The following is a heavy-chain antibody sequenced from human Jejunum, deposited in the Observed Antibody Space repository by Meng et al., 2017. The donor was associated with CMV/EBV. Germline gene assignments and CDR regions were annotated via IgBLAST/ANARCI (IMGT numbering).Heavy chain of an antibody. J-gene: IGHJ5*02. V-gene: IGHV1-69*02. CDR2: IIPILDIT. Sequence: SLSSYTLIWMRQAPGQGFEWMGRIIPILDITSYSQKFQGRLTITADTLASASYLELTDLTSNDTAVYFCARLTSPGSWETRNWFDPWGQGTLVTVSS. CDR1: SLSSYT. D-gene: IGHD2-15*01. CDR3: ARLTSPGSWETRNWFDP.